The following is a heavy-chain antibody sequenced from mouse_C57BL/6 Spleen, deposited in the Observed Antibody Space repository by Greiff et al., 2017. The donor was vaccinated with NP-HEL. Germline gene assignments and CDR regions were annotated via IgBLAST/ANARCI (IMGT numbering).Heavy chain of an antibody. Sequence: QVQLQQPGAELVMPGASVKLSCKASGYTFTSYWMHWVKQRPGQGLEWIGEIDPSDSYTNYNQKFKGKSTLTVDKSSSTAYMQLSSLTSEDSAVYYCARGLGYDSLYAMDYWGHGTSVTVSS. CDR3: ARGLGYDSLYAMDY. D-gene: IGHD6-5*01. CDR2: IDPSDSYT. J-gene: IGHJ4*01. V-gene: IGHV1-69*01. CDR1: GYTFTSYW.